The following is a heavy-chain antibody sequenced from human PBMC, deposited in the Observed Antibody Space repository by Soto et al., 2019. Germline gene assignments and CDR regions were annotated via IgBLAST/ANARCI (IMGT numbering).Heavy chain of an antibody. J-gene: IGHJ6*02. CDR1: GGSISSGGYY. CDR3: ARDIADGYYGTDV. CDR2: IYYSGST. V-gene: IGHV4-31*03. D-gene: IGHD3-16*02. Sequence: LSLTFTVSGGSISSGGYYWSWIRQHPGKGLEWIGYIYYSGSTYYNPSLKSRVTISVDTSKNQFSLKLSSVTAADTAVYYCARDIADGYYGTDVWGQGTTVTVSS.